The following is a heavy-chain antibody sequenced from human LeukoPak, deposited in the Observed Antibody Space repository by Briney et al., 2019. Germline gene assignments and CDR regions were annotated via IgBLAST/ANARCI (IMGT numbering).Heavy chain of an antibody. Sequence: GASVKVSCTASGYIFTSYAINWVRQAPGQGLEWMGWIGAYHGSTKYAQKVQDRVTMTVDTSTATAYMELRGLRSDDTAVYYCASVAAAGHYYYNSMDVWGQGTTVTVSS. D-gene: IGHD6-13*01. CDR1: GYIFTSYA. CDR2: IGAYHGST. V-gene: IGHV1-18*01. J-gene: IGHJ6*02. CDR3: ASVAAAGHYYYNSMDV.